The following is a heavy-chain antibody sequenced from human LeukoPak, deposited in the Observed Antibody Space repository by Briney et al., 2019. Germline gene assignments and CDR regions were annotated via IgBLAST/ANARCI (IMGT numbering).Heavy chain of an antibody. D-gene: IGHD6-6*01. CDR1: GFTVSSNY. Sequence: GGSLRLSCAASGFTVSSNYMSWVRQAPGKGLEWVSAISGSGGSTYYADSVKGRFTISRDNSKNTLYLQMNSLRAEDTAVYYCAKDGIAARPGYYFDYWGQGTLVTVSS. CDR3: AKDGIAARPGYYFDY. J-gene: IGHJ4*02. CDR2: ISGSGGST. V-gene: IGHV3-23*01.